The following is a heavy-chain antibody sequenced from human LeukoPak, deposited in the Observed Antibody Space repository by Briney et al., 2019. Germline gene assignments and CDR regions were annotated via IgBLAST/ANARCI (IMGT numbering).Heavy chain of an antibody. D-gene: IGHD3-10*01. CDR3: ARDKIWFGEPMVDY. V-gene: IGHV3-7*01. CDR2: IKQDGSEK. CDR1: GFTFSSYG. Sequence: GGSLRLSCAASGFTFSSYGMHWVRQAPGKGLEWVANIKQDGSEKYYVDSVKGRFTISRDNAKNSLYLQMNSLRAEDTAVYYCARDKIWFGEPMVDYWGQGTLVTVSS. J-gene: IGHJ4*02.